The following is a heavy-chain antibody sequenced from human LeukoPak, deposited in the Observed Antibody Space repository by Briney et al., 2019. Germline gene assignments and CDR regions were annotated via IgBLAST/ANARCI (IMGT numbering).Heavy chain of an antibody. Sequence: GGSLRLSCAASGFTFSSYTIHWVRQPPGKGLEWVAVISYDGSNKYYADSVKGRFTISRDNSKNTVELQMTSLRAEDTAVYYCARATVHYGSDLYHFYYWGQGSLVTVSS. CDR3: ARATVHYGSDLYHFYY. CDR1: GFTFSSYT. CDR2: ISYDGSNK. J-gene: IGHJ4*02. D-gene: IGHD6-19*01. V-gene: IGHV3-30-3*01.